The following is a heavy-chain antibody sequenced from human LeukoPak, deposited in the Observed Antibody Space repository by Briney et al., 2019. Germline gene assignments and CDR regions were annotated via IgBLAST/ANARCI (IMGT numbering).Heavy chain of an antibody. CDR2: IYTTGMT. Sequence: SETLSLTCTVSTASINSYYWGWVRQPAGRGLEWIVRIYTTGMTQYDPSLQSRVTLSVDTSQKQFSLNLRSVTAADTAIYFCVRHGYTASHFFLDYWSQGALVTVP. CDR3: VRHGYTASHFFLDY. D-gene: IGHD5-18*01. V-gene: IGHV4-4*07. J-gene: IGHJ4*02. CDR1: TASINSYY.